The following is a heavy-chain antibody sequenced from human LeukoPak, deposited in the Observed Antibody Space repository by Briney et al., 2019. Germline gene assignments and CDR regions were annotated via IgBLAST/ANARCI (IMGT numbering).Heavy chain of an antibody. D-gene: IGHD2-8*01. CDR3: ARERVYASIVWFDP. V-gene: IGHV1-69*13. Sequence: ASVKVSCKASVGTFSSYAISWVRQAPGQGLEWVGGIIPIFGTANYAQKFQGRVTITADESTSTDYMELSSLRYEDTAVYYCARERVYASIVWFDPWGQGTLVTVSS. J-gene: IGHJ5*02. CDR1: VGTFSSYA. CDR2: IIPIFGTA.